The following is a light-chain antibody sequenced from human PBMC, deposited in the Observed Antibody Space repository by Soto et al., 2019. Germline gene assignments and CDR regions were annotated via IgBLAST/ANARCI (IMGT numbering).Light chain of an antibody. V-gene: IGKV1-39*01. CDR1: QSISNH. CDR3: QQSYSSPPT. Sequence: DVQMTQYPSSLSASVEDRVVVTCRASQSISNHLNWYQQKPGKAPKXXSFAASSLQSGVPSRFSGSRSGPDFTLTISSLQPEDFETYYCQQSYSSPPTFGQGTKVDI. J-gene: IGKJ1*01. CDR2: AAS.